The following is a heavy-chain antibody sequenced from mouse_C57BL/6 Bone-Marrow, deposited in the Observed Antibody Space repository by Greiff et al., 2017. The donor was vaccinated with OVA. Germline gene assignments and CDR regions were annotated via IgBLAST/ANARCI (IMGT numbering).Heavy chain of an antibody. D-gene: IGHD1-1*01. CDR3: ARRVVARNYFDY. J-gene: IGHJ2*01. Sequence: VQLQQPGAELVKPGASVKLSCKASGYTFTSYWLHWVKQRPGQGLEWIGMIHPNSGSTNYNEKFKSKATLTVDKSSSTAYMQLSSLTSEDSAVYYCARRVVARNYFDYWGKGTTLTVSS. CDR1: GYTFTSYW. V-gene: IGHV1-64*01. CDR2: IHPNSGST.